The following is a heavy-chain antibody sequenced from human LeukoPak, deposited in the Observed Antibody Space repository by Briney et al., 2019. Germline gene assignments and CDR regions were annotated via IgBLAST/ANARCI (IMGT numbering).Heavy chain of an antibody. V-gene: IGHV1-8*01. D-gene: IGHD5-12*01. CDR2: MNPHSGNT. Sequence: ASVTVSCKTSGYTFATYDINWLRQATGQGLEWMGWMNPHSGNTGYARKFQDRVTMTRDTSTSTAYMELSSLRSEDAAVYYCARRGHLSGYDPTNFGFWGQGTLVTVSS. J-gene: IGHJ4*02. CDR3: ARRGHLSGYDPTNFGF. CDR1: GYTFATYD.